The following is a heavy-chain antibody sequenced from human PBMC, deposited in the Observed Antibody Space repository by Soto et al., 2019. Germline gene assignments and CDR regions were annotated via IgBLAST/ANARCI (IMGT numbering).Heavy chain of an antibody. CDR1: GFTFSSYD. CDR3: ARAAAASYYDFWSGYYPRAFDI. V-gene: IGHV3-13*01. J-gene: IGHJ3*02. CDR2: IGTAGDT. Sequence: PGGSLRLSCAASGFTFSSYDMHGVRQATGKGLEWVSAIGTAGDTYYPGSVKGRFTISRENAKNSLYLQMNSLRAEDTAVYYCARAAAASYYDFWSGYYPRAFDIWGQGTMVTVSS. D-gene: IGHD3-3*01.